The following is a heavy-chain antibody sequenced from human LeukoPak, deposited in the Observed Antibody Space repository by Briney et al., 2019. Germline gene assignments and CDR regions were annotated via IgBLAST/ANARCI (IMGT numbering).Heavy chain of an antibody. D-gene: IGHD3-22*01. V-gene: IGHV3-30*02. CDR3: AKDRERWLSSVRWFDP. CDR2: IRYDGSNK. CDR1: GFTFSSYG. Sequence: GGSLRPSCAASGFTFSSYGMHWVRQAPGKGLEWVAFIRYDGSNKYHADSVKGRFTISRDNSKNTLYLQMNSLRAEDTAVYYCAKDRERWLSSVRWFDPWGQGTLVTVSS. J-gene: IGHJ5*02.